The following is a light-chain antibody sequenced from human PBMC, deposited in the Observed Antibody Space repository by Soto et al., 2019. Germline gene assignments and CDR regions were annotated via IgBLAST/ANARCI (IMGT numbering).Light chain of an antibody. V-gene: IGKV3-11*01. CDR1: QSVSSY. Sequence: EVVLTQSPATLSLSPGDRATLSCRASQSVSSYLAWYQQKPGQAPRLLIYGASNRATGIPARFSGSGSGTDFTLTINSLEPEDFAVYYCQQRSNWPWTFSQGTKVEIK. CDR3: QQRSNWPWT. J-gene: IGKJ1*01. CDR2: GAS.